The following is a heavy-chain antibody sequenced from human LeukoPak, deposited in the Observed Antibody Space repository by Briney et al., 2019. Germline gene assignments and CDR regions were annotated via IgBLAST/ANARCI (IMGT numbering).Heavy chain of an antibody. CDR2: INSGGST. CDR1: GFTVSTNY. CDR3: ARAGFDSSGYPSYFDY. V-gene: IGHV3-66*01. D-gene: IGHD3-22*01. J-gene: IGHJ4*02. Sequence: GGSLRLSCAASGFTVSTNYMNWVRQAPGKGLEWVSAINSGGSTYSADSVKDRFSVSRDNAKNTLYLQMNSLRAEDTAVYYCARAGFDSSGYPSYFDYWGQGTLVTVSS.